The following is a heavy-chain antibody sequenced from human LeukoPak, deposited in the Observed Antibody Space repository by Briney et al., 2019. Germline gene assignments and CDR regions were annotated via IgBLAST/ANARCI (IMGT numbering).Heavy chain of an antibody. J-gene: IGHJ4*02. V-gene: IGHV3-11*01. Sequence: PGGSLRLSCAASGFTFSDYYMSWIRQAPGKGLEWVSHISSSGSTIYYADSVKGRFTISRDNAKNSLYLQMNSLRAEDTAVYYCARRAANWGNYYFDYWGQGTLVTVSS. CDR3: ARRAANWGNYYFDY. CDR2: ISSSGSTI. D-gene: IGHD7-27*01. CDR1: GFTFSDYY.